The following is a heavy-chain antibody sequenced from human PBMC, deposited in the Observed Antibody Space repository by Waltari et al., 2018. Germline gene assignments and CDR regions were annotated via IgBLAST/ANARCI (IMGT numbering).Heavy chain of an antibody. CDR2: INPNRGGA. J-gene: IGHJ2*01. V-gene: IGHV1-2*02. Sequence: QVQLVQSGAEVKKPGASVKVSCKASGYTFTGDYMHWVRQAPGKGFEWVGWINPNRGGANLAQKLQGRVTRTRDTSISTAYMELSRLRSDDTAVYYCARGYWYFDLWGRGTLVTVSS. CDR3: ARGYWYFDL. CDR1: GYTFTGDY.